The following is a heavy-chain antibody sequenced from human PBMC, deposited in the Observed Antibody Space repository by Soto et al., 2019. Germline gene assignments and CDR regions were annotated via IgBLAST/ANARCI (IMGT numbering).Heavy chain of an antibody. Sequence: GGSLRLSCAASGFTFSSYGMHWVRQAPGKGLEWVAVISYDGSNKYYADSVKGRFTISRDNSKNTLYLQMNSLRAEDTAVYYCAKKIDSSGWHDAFDIWGQGTMVTVSS. J-gene: IGHJ3*02. CDR1: GFTFSSYG. D-gene: IGHD6-19*01. CDR3: AKKIDSSGWHDAFDI. V-gene: IGHV3-30*18. CDR2: ISYDGSNK.